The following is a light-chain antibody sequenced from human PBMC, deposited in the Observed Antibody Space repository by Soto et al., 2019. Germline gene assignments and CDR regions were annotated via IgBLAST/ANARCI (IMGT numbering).Light chain of an antibody. J-gene: IGKJ1*01. CDR1: QSISIN. CDR3: HQRNK. Sequence: EIVMTQSPATLSVSPGERAILSCRASQSISINLAWYQQKPGQPPRLLIYDTSNRAAGIPARFSGSRSGTDFTLTISSLEPEDFAVYFCHQRNKFGQGTKVDIK. CDR2: DTS. V-gene: IGKV3-11*01.